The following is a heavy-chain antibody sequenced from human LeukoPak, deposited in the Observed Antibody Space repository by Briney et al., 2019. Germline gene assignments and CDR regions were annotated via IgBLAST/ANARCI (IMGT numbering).Heavy chain of an antibody. J-gene: IGHJ4*02. Sequence: SVKVSCKASGGTFSSYTISWVRQAPGQGLEWMRRIIPILGIANYAQKFQGRVTITADKSTSTAYMELSSLRSEDTAVYYCARGAWTWYEVTTEEPNFDYWGQGTLVTVSS. V-gene: IGHV1-69*02. CDR3: ARGAWTWYEVTTEEPNFDY. CDR2: IIPILGIA. CDR1: GGTFSSYT. D-gene: IGHD4-17*01.